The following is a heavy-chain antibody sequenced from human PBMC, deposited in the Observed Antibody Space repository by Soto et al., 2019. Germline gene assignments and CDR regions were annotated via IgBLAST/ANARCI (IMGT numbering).Heavy chain of an antibody. V-gene: IGHV3-7*02. CDR1: GFTFHNYW. CDR2: IKPDGSDK. J-gene: IGHJ4*02. CDR3: AQENYFDY. Sequence: PGGSLRLSCAASGFTFHNYWMGWVRQTPDKGLEWVANIKPDGSDKYYVDSVKGRFTISRDNAKNSLYLQMNSLRAEDTAVYYCAQENYFDYWGQGTLVTVSS.